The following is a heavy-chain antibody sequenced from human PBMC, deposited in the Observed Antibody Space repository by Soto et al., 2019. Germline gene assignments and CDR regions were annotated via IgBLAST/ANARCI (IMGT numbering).Heavy chain of an antibody. CDR2: IYYSGST. CDR1: GGSISSYY. V-gene: IGHV4-59*08. D-gene: IGHD1-26*01. J-gene: IGHJ4*02. Sequence: SETLSLTCTVSGGSISSYYWSWIRQPPGKGLEWIGYIYYSGSTNYNPSLKSRVTISVDTSKNQFSLKLSSVTAADTAVYYCARHDGAYAIRMAEWVFDYWGQGTLVTVSS. CDR3: ARHDGAYAIRMAEWVFDY.